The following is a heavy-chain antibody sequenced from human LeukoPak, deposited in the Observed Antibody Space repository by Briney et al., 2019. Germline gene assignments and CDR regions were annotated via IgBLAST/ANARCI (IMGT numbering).Heavy chain of an antibody. V-gene: IGHV3-30*18. J-gene: IGHJ4*02. Sequence: GGALRLSCASSGFTFSSYGMHGVRQAPCRGLDGVAVISYDGSNKYYADSVKGRSTISRDNSQTTLSLQMNSLRAEDAAVYYCAKDPAAYYYGSGSYHDYWGQGTLVTVSS. CDR2: ISYDGSNK. CDR3: AKDPAAYYYGSGSYHDY. D-gene: IGHD3-10*01. CDR1: GFTFSSYG.